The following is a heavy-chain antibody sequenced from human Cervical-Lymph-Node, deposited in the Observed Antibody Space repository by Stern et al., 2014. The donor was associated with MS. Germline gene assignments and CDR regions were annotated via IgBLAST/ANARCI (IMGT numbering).Heavy chain of an antibody. D-gene: IGHD1-14*01. CDR2: TYYRSKRSN. CDR1: GDSASSNSAA. V-gene: IGHV6-1*01. CDR3: ARDRPGAQYYFDY. J-gene: IGHJ4*02. Sequence: QVQLQQSGPGLVKPSQTLSLTCVISGDSASSNSAAWNWIRQSPSTGLEWLGRTYYRSKRSNDYAVSVKSRITISPDTSKNQFSLQLNSVTPEDTAVYYCARDRPGAQYYFDYWGQGTLVTVSS.